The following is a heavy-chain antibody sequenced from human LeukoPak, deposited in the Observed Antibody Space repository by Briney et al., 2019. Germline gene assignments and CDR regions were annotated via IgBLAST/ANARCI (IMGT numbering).Heavy chain of an antibody. J-gene: IGHJ4*02. D-gene: IGHD1-7*01. CDR1: GYTFTGYY. V-gene: IGHV1-2*02. CDR2: MNPNSGGT. CDR3: ARATSRTTRVCGDY. Sequence: ASVKVSCKASGYTFTGYYMHWVRQAPGQGLEWMGWMNPNSGGTNYAQKFQGRVTMTRDTSISTAYMELSRLRSDDTAVYYCARATSRTTRVCGDYWGQGTLVTVSS.